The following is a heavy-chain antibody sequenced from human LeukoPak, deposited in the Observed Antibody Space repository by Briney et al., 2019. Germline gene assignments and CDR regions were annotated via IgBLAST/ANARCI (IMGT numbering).Heavy chain of an antibody. J-gene: IGHJ4*02. CDR1: GFTFSSYG. CDR3: ATSPHPTSAFGDY. V-gene: IGHV3-30*02. CDR2: IRYDGSNK. Sequence: GGSLRLSCAASGFTFSSYGMHWVRQAPGKGLEWVAFIRYDGSNKYYADSVKGRFTISRDNSKNTLYLQMNSLRAEDTAVYYCATSPHPTSAFGDYWGQGTLVTVSS. D-gene: IGHD3-3*02.